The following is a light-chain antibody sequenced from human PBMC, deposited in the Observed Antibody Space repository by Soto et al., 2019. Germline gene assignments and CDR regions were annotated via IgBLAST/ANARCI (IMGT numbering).Light chain of an antibody. V-gene: IGKV1-5*03. CDR2: KAS. CDR1: QSISDW. CDR3: QQYNSYLFT. J-gene: IGKJ3*01. Sequence: DIQMTQSPSTLSASVGDRVTITCRASQSISDWLAWYQQKPGKAPKLLIYKASSLESGVPSRFSGSGSGTEFTLTISSLQPDDFATYYCQQYNSYLFTFGPGNKVDIK.